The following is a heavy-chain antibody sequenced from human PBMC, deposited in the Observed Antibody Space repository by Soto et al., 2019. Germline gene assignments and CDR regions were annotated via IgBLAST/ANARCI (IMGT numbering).Heavy chain of an antibody. Sequence: GGSLRLSCAASGFTFSSYAMHWVRQAPGKGLEWVAVISYDGSNKYYADSVKGRFTISRDNSKNTLYLQMNSLRAEDTAVYYCARGENWNYEYNWFDPWGQGTLVTVSS. J-gene: IGHJ5*02. CDR1: GFTFSSYA. CDR3: ARGENWNYEYNWFDP. V-gene: IGHV3-30-3*01. D-gene: IGHD1-7*01. CDR2: ISYDGSNK.